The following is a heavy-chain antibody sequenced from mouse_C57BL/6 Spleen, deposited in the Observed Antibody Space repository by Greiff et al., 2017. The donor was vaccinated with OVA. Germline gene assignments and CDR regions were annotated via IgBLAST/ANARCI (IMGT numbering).Heavy chain of an antibody. D-gene: IGHD3-2*02. V-gene: IGHV1-39*01. CDR1: GYSFTDYN. J-gene: IGHJ2*01. CDR2: INPNYGTT. CDR3: VLCPRQLRLPHYFDY. Sequence: EVKLQQSGPELVKPGASVKISCKASGYSFTDYNMNWVKQSNGKSLEWIGVINPNYGTTSYNQKFKGKATLTVDQSSSTAYMQLNSLTSEDSAVYYCVLCPRQLRLPHYFDYWGQGTTLTVSS.